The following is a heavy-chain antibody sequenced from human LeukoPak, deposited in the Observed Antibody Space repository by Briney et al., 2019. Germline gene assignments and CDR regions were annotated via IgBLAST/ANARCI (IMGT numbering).Heavy chain of an antibody. CDR2: ISAYNGNT. CDR1: GYTFTSYG. CDR3: AVGSGSYGRYYYYMDV. D-gene: IGHD3-10*01. V-gene: IGHV1-18*01. Sequence: EASVKVSCKASGYTFTSYGISWVRQAPGQGLEWMGWISAYNGNTNYAQKLQGRVTMTTDTSTSTAYMELRSLRSDDTAVYYCAVGSGSYGRYYYYMDVWGKGTTVTVSS. J-gene: IGHJ6*03.